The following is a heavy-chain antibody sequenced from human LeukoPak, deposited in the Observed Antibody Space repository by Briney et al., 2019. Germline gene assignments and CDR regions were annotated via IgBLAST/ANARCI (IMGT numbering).Heavy chain of an antibody. CDR2: LNEDGTVK. CDR3: ANVPRSTVSY. D-gene: IGHD2-15*01. J-gene: IGHJ4*02. Sequence: GGTLRLSCAASGFSFTTNWMHWVRQTPGKRLEWVAELNEDGTVKYYVDSVKGRFTISRDNAKNSLYLQMNRLRAEDTGVYFCANVPRSTVSYWGRGTLVTVSS. CDR1: GFSFTTNW. V-gene: IGHV3-7*01.